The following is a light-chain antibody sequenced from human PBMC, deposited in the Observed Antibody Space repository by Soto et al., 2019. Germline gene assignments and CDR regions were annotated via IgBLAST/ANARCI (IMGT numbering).Light chain of an antibody. Sequence: EVVLTQSPATLSVSPGARATLSCRASLSISSNLAWYQQKPGQAPRLLIYGASTRATGIPARFSGSGSETEFTLTISSLQSEDSAVYFCHRYDVWPTFGQGTKVEIK. CDR2: GAS. CDR3: HRYDVWPT. CDR1: LSISSN. J-gene: IGKJ1*01. V-gene: IGKV3-15*01.